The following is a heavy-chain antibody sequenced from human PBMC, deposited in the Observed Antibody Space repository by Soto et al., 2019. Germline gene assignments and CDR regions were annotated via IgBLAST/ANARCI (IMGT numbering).Heavy chain of an antibody. V-gene: IGHV1-69*06. CDR3: ARDHVDYYGSGRGAFDI. D-gene: IGHD3-10*01. CDR1: GGTFSSYA. Sequence: ASVKVSCKASGGTFSSYAISWVRQAPGQGLEWMGGIIPIFGTANYAQKFQGRVTITADKSTSTAYMELSSLRSEDTAVYYCARDHVDYYGSGRGAFDIWGQGTMVTVSS. J-gene: IGHJ3*02. CDR2: IIPIFGTA.